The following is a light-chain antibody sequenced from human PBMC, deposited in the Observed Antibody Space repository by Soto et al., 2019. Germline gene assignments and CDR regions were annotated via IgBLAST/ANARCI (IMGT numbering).Light chain of an antibody. CDR3: QSSDSSLSGSVL. CDR2: GNT. V-gene: IGLV1-40*01. Sequence: QSALTQPPSVSGAPGQRVTISCTGSSSNIGAGYDVHWYQQLPGTAPKLLIYGNTNRPSGVPDRFSGSKSGTSASLAISGLQAEDEADYYCQSSDSSLSGSVLFGGGTQLTVL. J-gene: IGLJ2*01. CDR1: SSNIGAGYD.